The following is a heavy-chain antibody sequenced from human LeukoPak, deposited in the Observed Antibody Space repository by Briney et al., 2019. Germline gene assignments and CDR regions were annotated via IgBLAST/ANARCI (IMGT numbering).Heavy chain of an antibody. D-gene: IGHD3-3*01. J-gene: IGHJ4*02. Sequence: PGGSLRLSCAASGFTFSHYWMTWVRQAPGKGLEWVANIKQDGSEKYYVDTVKGRFTISRDNAKNSLYLQMNSLRAEDTAVYYCARDRNTDFWSGYYTNYFDYWGRGTLVTVSS. CDR2: IKQDGSEK. V-gene: IGHV3-7*01. CDR1: GFTFSHYW. CDR3: ARDRNTDFWSGYYTNYFDY.